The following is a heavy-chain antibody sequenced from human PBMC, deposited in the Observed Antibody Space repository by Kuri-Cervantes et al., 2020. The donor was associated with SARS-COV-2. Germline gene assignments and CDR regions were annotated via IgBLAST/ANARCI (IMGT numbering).Heavy chain of an antibody. D-gene: IGHD6-19*01. CDR3: ARAPTLPVAGGFDY. CDR2: ISSSSSYI. Sequence: LSLTCAASGFTFSSYSMNWVRQAPGKGLEWVSSISSSSSYIYYADSVKGRFTISRDNAKNSLYLQMNSLRAEDTAVYYCARAPTLPVAGGFDYWGQGTLVTVSS. J-gene: IGHJ4*02. CDR1: GFTFSSYS. V-gene: IGHV3-21*01.